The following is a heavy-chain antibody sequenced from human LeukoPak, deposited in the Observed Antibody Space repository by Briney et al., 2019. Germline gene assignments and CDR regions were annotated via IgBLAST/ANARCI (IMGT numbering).Heavy chain of an antibody. CDR1: GFTFSSYS. D-gene: IGHD3-3*01. J-gene: IGHJ5*02. V-gene: IGHV3-48*01. CDR2: ISSSSSTI. CDR3: ARAGVLRFLEWPNNWFDP. Sequence: PGGSLRLSCAASGFTFSSYSMNWVRQAPGKGLEWVSYISSSSSTIYYADSVKGRFTISRDNAKNSLYLQMNSLRGEDTAVYYCARAGVLRFLEWPNNWFDPWGQGTLVTVSS.